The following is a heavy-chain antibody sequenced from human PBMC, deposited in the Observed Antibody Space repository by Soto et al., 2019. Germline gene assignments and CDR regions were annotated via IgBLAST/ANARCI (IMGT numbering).Heavy chain of an antibody. CDR3: AKKSRPYGMDV. CDR1: GFTFSSYA. Sequence: PWGSLRRSCAASGFTFSSYAMSWVRQAPGNGLQWVSAISGSGGSTYYADSVKGRFTISRDNSKNTLYLQMNSLRAEDPAVYYCAKKSRPYGMDVWGQGTTVTVS. J-gene: IGHJ6*02. CDR2: ISGSGGST. V-gene: IGHV3-23*01.